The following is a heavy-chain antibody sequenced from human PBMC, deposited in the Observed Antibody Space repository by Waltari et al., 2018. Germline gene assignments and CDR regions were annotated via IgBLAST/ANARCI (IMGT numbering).Heavy chain of an antibody. D-gene: IGHD2-15*01. V-gene: IGHV1-2*02. J-gene: IGHJ4*02. CDR3: AREHCSGGSCYTSLDY. Sequence: QVQLVQSGAEVKKPGASVKVSCKASGYTFTGYYMHWVRQAPGQGLEWMGWINPNSGGTNYAQKFQGRVTMTRDTSISTAYMELSRLRSDDTAVYYCAREHCSGGSCYTSLDYWGQGTLVTVSS. CDR1: GYTFTGYY. CDR2: INPNSGGT.